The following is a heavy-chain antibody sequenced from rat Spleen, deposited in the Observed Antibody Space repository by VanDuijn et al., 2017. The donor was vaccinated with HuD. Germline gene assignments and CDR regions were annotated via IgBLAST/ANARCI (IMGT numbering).Heavy chain of an antibody. CDR1: AYSITSSYR. J-gene: IGHJ3*01. V-gene: IGHV3-3*01. CDR2: INNVGGT. CDR3: ARLEATYWFAY. Sequence: EVQLQESGPGLVKPSQSLSLTCSVTAYSITSSYRWNWIRKFPGNKLEWMGYINNVGGTNYNPSLKSRISITRDTSKNQFLLQVNSVTTEDTATYYCARLEATYWFAYWGQGTLVTVSS. D-gene: IGHD1-10*01.